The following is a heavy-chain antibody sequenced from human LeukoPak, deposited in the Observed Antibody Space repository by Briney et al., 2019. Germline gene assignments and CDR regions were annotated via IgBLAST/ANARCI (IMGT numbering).Heavy chain of an antibody. CDR1: GFTFSSYW. J-gene: IGHJ4*02. CDR3: ARDLSTSRPAY. D-gene: IGHD2-2*01. Sequence: GGSLRLSCAASGFTFSSYWMSWVRQPPGKGLEWVATIKQDGSERYYVDSVKGRFTISRGNAKNSLYLQINSLRADETAVYYCARDLSTSRPAYWGQGTLVTVSS. CDR2: IKQDGSER. V-gene: IGHV3-7*03.